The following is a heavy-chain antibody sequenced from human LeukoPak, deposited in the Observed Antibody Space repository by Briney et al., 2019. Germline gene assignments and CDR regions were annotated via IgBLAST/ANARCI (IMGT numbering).Heavy chain of an antibody. J-gene: IGHJ5*02. D-gene: IGHD1-26*01. CDR2: IPPSGGST. Sequence: ASVQDSCQASGYTFTHYYMHWVRQAPGQGLAWLGLIPPSGGSTWYAQKFQGRVTMTRDMSTSTDYMELSSLRSEDTAVYYCARDNSVGDYAWWFDPWGQGTLVTVSS. CDR1: GYTFTHYY. V-gene: IGHV1-46*01. CDR3: ARDNSVGDYAWWFDP.